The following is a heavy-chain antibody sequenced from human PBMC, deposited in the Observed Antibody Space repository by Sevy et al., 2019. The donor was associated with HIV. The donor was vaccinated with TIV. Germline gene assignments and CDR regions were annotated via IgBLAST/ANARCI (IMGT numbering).Heavy chain of an antibody. CDR3: AKASRGGAFDI. V-gene: IGHV3-30*18. D-gene: IGHD2-15*01. CDR1: GFTFSSYG. J-gene: IGHJ3*02. Sequence: GGSLRLSCAASGFTFSSYGMHWVRQAPGKGLEWVAVISYDGSNKYYADSVKGRFTISRDNSKNTLYLQMNSLRAEDTAVYYCAKASRGGAFDIWGQGTMLTVSS. CDR2: ISYDGSNK.